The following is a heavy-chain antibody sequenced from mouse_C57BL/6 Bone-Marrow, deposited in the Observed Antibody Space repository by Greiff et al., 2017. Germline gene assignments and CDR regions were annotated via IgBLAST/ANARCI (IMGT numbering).Heavy chain of an antibody. D-gene: IGHD1-1*01. J-gene: IGHJ2*01. CDR3: ARYYYGSSYGYFDC. V-gene: IGHV5-12*01. CDR2: ISNGGGST. CDR1: GFTFSDYY. Sequence: EVMLVESGGGLVQPGGSLKLSCAASGFTFSDYYMYWVRQTPEKRLEWVAYISNGGGSTYYPDTVKGRFTISRDNAKNTLYLQMSRLKSEDTAMYYCARYYYGSSYGYFDCCGQGTTLTVSS.